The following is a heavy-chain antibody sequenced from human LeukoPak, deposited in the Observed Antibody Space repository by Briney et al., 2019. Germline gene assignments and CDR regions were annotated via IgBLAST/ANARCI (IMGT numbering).Heavy chain of an antibody. Sequence: GGSLRLXCAASGFTFSSYEMNWGRRAPGKGLEWVSYISSSGSTIYYADSVKGRFTISRDNAKNSLYLQMNSLRAEDTAVYYCARDLFRELRPFDYWGQGTLVTVSS. D-gene: IGHD1-26*01. CDR1: GFTFSSYE. CDR3: ARDLFRELRPFDY. V-gene: IGHV3-48*03. J-gene: IGHJ4*02. CDR2: ISSSGSTI.